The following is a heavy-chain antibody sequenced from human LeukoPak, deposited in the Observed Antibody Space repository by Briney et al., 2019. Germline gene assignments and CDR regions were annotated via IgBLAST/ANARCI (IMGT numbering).Heavy chain of an antibody. CDR3: AKERGWARVSGRGVFDL. CDR2: IKEDGSEK. D-gene: IGHD6-19*01. J-gene: IGHJ3*01. CDR1: QFTFGTYY. Sequence: PGGSLRLSCTAFQFTFGTYYMSWVRQAPGKGLEWVASIKEDGSEKEYVDSVKGRFTISRDNAKNLLYLQMNSLRAEDTAVYYCAKERGWARVSGRGVFDLWGQGTMVTVSS. V-gene: IGHV3-7*01.